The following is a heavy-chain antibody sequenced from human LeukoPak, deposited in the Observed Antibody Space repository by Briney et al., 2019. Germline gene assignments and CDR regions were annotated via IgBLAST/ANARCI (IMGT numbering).Heavy chain of an antibody. Sequence: GGSLRLSCAASVFTFSSYAMHWVRQARDKGLEWVAAISSDGNSKYYADSVKGRFTISRDDSKNTLYLQMNSLRAEDTALYYCSKGASGSCYSPGDYWGQGTPVTVSS. V-gene: IGHV3-30*18. CDR1: VFTFSSYA. D-gene: IGHD2-15*01. CDR2: ISSDGNSK. J-gene: IGHJ4*02. CDR3: SKGASGSCYSPGDY.